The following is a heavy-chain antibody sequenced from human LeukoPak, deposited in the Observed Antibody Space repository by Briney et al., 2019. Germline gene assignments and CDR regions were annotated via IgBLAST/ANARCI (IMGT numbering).Heavy chain of an antibody. CDR1: GFTFSSYD. CDR2: FTTAGDT. CDR3: ARVALSGSYHFDY. D-gene: IGHD3-16*02. Sequence: PGGSLRLSCTVSGFTFSSYDMHWVRQGTGKGLEWVSAFTTAGDTYYRASVKGRFTISRENAKNSLYLQMSSLRAGDTAVYYCARVALSGSYHFDYWGQGTLVTVSS. V-gene: IGHV3-13*01. J-gene: IGHJ4*02.